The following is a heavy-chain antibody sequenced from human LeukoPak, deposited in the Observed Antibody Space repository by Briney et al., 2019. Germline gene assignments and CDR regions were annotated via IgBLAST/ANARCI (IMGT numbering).Heavy chain of an antibody. CDR3: ARGDCSGGSCYGDFYYCMDV. J-gene: IGHJ6*04. D-gene: IGHD2-15*01. CDR2: IDTSDSYT. Sequence: GESLKIFCKGSGYSFTSYWISWVRQMPAKGLEWMGRIDTSDSYTNYSPSSQSHVTISSDKSISTAYLQWSSLKASDTAMYYWARGDCSGGSCYGDFYYCMDVWGKGTTVTVSS. CDR1: GYSFTSYW. V-gene: IGHV5-10-1*01.